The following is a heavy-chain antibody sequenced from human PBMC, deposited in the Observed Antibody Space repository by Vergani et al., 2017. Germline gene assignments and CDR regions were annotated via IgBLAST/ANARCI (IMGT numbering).Heavy chain of an antibody. J-gene: IGHJ5*02. CDR3: AREETRTDWFDP. V-gene: IGHV4-61*02. Sequence: QVQLHESGPGLVKASETLSLICSVSGVSMQSGSFYWTWIRQTAERRLEWVGRVHPSGTTNYNPSHNGQVTIFVDKSKNLLSLRLKSVTATDTAVYYCAREETRTDWFDPWVQGTLVTVSS. CDR1: GVSMQSGSFY. D-gene: IGHD3/OR15-3a*01. CDR2: VHPSGTT.